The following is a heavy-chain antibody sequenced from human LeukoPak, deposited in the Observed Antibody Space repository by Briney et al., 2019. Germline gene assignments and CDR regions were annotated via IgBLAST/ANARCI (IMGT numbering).Heavy chain of an antibody. CDR1: GGTFSSYA. J-gene: IGHJ1*01. Sequence: SVKVSCKASGGTFSSYAISWVRQAPGQGLEWMGGIIPIFGTANYAQKFQGRVTITADESTSTAYMELSSLRSEDTAVYYCARGGDYGGNPGYFQHWGQGTLVTVSS. CDR3: ARGGDYGGNPGYFQH. D-gene: IGHD4-23*01. CDR2: IIPIFGTA. V-gene: IGHV1-69*13.